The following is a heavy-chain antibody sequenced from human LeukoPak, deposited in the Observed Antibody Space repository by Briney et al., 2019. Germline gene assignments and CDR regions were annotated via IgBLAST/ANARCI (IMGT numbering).Heavy chain of an antibody. V-gene: IGHV1-46*01. D-gene: IGHD1-26*01. CDR1: GYTFTGYY. CDR3: ASPLADGIVGVYPRLDY. CDR2: INPSGGST. Sequence: ASVKVSCKASGYTFTGYYMHWVRQAPGQGLEWMGWINPSGGSTSYAQKFQGRVTMTRDTSTSTVYMELSSLRSEDTAVYYCASPLADGIVGVYPRLDYWGQGTLVTVSS. J-gene: IGHJ4*02.